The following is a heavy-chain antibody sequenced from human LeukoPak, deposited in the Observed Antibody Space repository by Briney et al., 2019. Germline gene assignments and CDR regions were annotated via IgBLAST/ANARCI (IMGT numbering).Heavy chain of an antibody. V-gene: IGHV4-59*08. CDR1: GGSISSYH. J-gene: IGHJ4*02. Sequence: ASETLSLTCSVSGGSISSYHWSWIRQPPGKGLEWIGYIFYSGSTNYNPSLKSRVTMSVDTSKNQFSLKLSSVTAADTAVYYCASYSSGYPIKNFDYWGQGTLVTVSS. D-gene: IGHD6-19*01. CDR2: IFYSGST. CDR3: ASYSSGYPIKNFDY.